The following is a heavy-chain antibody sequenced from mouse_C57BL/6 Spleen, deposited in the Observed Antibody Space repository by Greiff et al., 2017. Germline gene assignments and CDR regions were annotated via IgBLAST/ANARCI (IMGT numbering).Heavy chain of an antibody. J-gene: IGHJ4*01. V-gene: IGHV14-1*01. CDR3: TTSTVVAPMDY. Sequence: VQLQQSGAELVRPGASVKLSCTASGFNIKDYYMHWVKQRPEQGLEWIGRIDPEDGDTEYAPKFQGKATITADTPSNTAYLQLSSLTSEDTAVYYCTTSTVVAPMDYWGQGTSVTVSS. CDR2: IDPEDGDT. D-gene: IGHD1-1*01. CDR1: GFNIKDYY.